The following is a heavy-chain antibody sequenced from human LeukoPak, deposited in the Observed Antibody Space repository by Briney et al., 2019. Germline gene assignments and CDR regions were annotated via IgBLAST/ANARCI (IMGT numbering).Heavy chain of an antibody. CDR3: AREKVAAAVSDY. D-gene: IGHD6-13*01. V-gene: IGHV3-21*01. Sequence: GGSLRLSCAASGFTFSSYSMNWVRQAPEKGLEWVSSISGTSSFIYYADSVKGRFTISWDNAKNSLYLQMNSLRAEDTAVYYCAREKVAAAVSDYWGQGTLVTVSS. J-gene: IGHJ4*02. CDR2: ISGTSSFI. CDR1: GFTFSSYS.